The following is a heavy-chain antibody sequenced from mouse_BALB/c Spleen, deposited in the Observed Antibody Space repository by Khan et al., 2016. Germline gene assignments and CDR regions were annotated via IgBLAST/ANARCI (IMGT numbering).Heavy chain of an antibody. J-gene: IGHJ2*01. CDR2: ISSGSSAI. Sequence: VELVESGGGLVQPGGSRKLSCAASGFTFSSFGMHWVRQAPETGLAWVAFISSGSSAIYSADTVKGRLTISSVNPKNTLFLQMTSLRSEYSAMYYCGRGDYWGQGTTLTVSS. V-gene: IGHV5-17*02. CDR3: GRGDY. CDR1: GFTFSSFG.